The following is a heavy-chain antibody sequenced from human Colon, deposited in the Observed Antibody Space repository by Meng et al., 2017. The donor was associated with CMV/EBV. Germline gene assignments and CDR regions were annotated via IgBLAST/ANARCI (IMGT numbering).Heavy chain of an antibody. V-gene: IGHV3-48*03. CDR3: ARGGSGSYSSHFDH. CDR1: GFTFSSYE. CDR2: ISNSGSTI. J-gene: IGHJ4*02. D-gene: IGHD1-26*01. Sequence: GESLKISCAASGFTFSSYEMNWVRQAPGKGLEWVSYISNSGSTIYYADSVKGRFTISRDNAKNSLYLQMNSLRAEDTAVYYCARGGSGSYSSHFDHWGQGTLVTVSS.